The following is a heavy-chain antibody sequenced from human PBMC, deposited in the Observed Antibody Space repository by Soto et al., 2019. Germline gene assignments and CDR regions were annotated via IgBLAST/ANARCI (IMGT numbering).Heavy chain of an antibody. CDR1: GDSISSGDYS. CDR2: IYHSGST. J-gene: IGHJ4*02. CDR3: ARNVWGSYRYYFDY. Sequence: QLQLQESGSGLVKPSQTLSLTCAVSGDSISSGDYSWSWIRQPPGKGLEWIGYIYHSGSTYYNPSLKSRVTISVDRSKNQFSPKLSSVTAADTAVYYCARNVWGSYRYYFDYWGQGTLVTVSS. D-gene: IGHD3-16*02. V-gene: IGHV4-30-2*01.